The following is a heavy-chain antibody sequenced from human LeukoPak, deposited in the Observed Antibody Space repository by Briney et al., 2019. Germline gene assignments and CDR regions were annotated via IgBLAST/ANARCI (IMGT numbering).Heavy chain of an antibody. CDR3: AGSYRLDY. D-gene: IGHD1-26*01. CDR1: GGSISSGNYY. J-gene: IGHJ4*02. V-gene: IGHV4-61*02. CDR2: THASGST. Sequence: PSETLSLTCTVSGGSISSGNYYWSWIRQPAGKGLEWIGRTHASGSTNYNPSLKSRVTISLDTSKNQFSLKLSSVTAAETAVYYCAGSYRLDYWGQGTLVTVSS.